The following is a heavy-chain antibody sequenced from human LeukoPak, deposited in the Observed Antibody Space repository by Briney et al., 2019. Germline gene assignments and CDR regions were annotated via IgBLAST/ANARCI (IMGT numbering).Heavy chain of an antibody. Sequence: PWRSLTLSCTVSGSTISSYDRSWIRQAPGKGLEWVAVISYDGDNKYFADSVKGRFAISRDNSQNTLHLQMDSLRGEDTAVYYCAKGSAGLFLLDPWGQGTLVTVSS. J-gene: IGHJ5*02. CDR2: ISYDGDNK. CDR1: GSTISSYD. V-gene: IGHV3-30*18. CDR3: AKGSAGLFLLDP. D-gene: IGHD6-13*01.